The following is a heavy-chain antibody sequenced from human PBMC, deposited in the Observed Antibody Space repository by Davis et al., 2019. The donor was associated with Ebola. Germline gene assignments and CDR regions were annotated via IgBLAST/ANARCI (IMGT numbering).Heavy chain of an antibody. D-gene: IGHD1-1*01. CDR2: IKSYTDGGTT. CDR1: GLTFTNAW. V-gene: IGHV3-15*07. J-gene: IGHJ4*02. Sequence: GESLKLSCVASGLTFTNAWMNWVRQAPGKGLEWVGRIKSYTDGGTTDYAAPVKGRFTISRDDSKSTVYLQMSGLKSEDRAVYYCATGGIATNVLNFWGQGTLVTVSS. CDR3: ATGGIATNVLNF.